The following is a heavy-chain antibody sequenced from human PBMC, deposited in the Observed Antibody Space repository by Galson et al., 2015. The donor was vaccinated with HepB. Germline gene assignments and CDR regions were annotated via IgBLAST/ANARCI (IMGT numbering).Heavy chain of an antibody. D-gene: IGHD3-9*01. V-gene: IGHV3-30*02. CDR2: IRYDGSNK. Sequence: SLRLSCAASGFTFSSYGMHWVRQAPGKGLEWVAFIRYDGSNKYYADSVKGRFTISRDNSKNTLYLQMNSLRAEDTAVYYCAKVGYYDILTGPATDYWGQGTLVTVSS. J-gene: IGHJ4*02. CDR3: AKVGYYDILTGPATDY. CDR1: GFTFSSYG.